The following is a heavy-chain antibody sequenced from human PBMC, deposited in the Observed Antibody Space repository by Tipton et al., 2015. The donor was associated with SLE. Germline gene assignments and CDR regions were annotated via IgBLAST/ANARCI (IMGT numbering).Heavy chain of an antibody. V-gene: IGHV3-23*04. CDR1: GFLVSSYA. J-gene: IGHJ5*02. Sequence: QLVQSGGGFVQPGGSLRLSCAASGFLVSSYAMTRVRQTPQKGLEWVSTININGVDTYYSDSVRGRFTISRDNSLNTLYLQMSSLRAEDTAIYFCAKESPWEESWGQGALVTVSS. CDR3: AKESPWEES. D-gene: IGHD1-26*01. CDR2: ININGVDT.